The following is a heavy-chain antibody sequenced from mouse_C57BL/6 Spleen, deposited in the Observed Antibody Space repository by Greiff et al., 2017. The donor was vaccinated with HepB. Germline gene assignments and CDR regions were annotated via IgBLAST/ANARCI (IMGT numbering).Heavy chain of an antibody. CDR3: ARGDYDYGGFDY. Sequence: QVQLKESGAELVRPGTSVKMSCKASGYTFTNYWIGWAKQRPGHGLEWIGDIYPGGGYTNYNEKFKGKATLTADKSSSTAYMQFSSLTSEDSAIYYCARGDYDYGGFDYWGQGTTLTVSS. V-gene: IGHV1-63*01. D-gene: IGHD2-4*01. CDR1: GYTFTNYW. CDR2: IYPGGGYT. J-gene: IGHJ2*01.